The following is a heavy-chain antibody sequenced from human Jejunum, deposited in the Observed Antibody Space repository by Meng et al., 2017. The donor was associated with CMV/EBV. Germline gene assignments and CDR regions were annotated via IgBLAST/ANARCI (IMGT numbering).Heavy chain of an antibody. J-gene: IGHJ4*02. CDR3: ATHLNNFGVVAAIDY. Sequence: SGFSVSPQYMSWVRQAPGKGLEWVSVTYTGGRTNYGGSVQGRFTVSRDTSNNTLYLQMNSLRAEDTAIYYCATHLNNFGVVAAIDYWGQGTLVTVSS. D-gene: IGHD3-3*01. CDR1: GFSVSPQY. CDR2: TYTGGRT. V-gene: IGHV3-53*01.